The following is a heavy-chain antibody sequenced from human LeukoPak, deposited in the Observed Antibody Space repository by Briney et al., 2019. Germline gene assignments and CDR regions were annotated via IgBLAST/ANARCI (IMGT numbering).Heavy chain of an antibody. CDR1: GYSISSGYY. J-gene: IGHJ5*02. D-gene: IGHD2-15*01. CDR3: ARVVLLQTPDP. Sequence: SETLSLTCTVSGYSISSGYYWGWIRQPPGKGLEWIGSIYHSGSTYYNPSLKSRVTISVDTSKNQFSLKLSSVTAADTAVYYCARVVLLQTPDPWGQGTLVTVSS. CDR2: IYHSGST. V-gene: IGHV4-38-2*02.